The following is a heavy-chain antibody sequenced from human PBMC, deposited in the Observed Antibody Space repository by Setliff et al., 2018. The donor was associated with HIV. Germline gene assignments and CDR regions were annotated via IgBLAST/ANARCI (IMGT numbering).Heavy chain of an antibody. J-gene: IGHJ5*01. Sequence: PRESLKISCKGFGYSFSDNWIGWVRQMPGKGLEWMGIIYPDDSATRYSPSFQGQVTISADKSINTAYLRWRSLRASDTAIYFCAKHGFERKSPYNWFDSWGQGTLVTVSS. CDR2: IYPDDSAT. V-gene: IGHV5-51*01. CDR3: AKHGFERKSPYNWFDS. D-gene: IGHD3-16*01. CDR1: GYSFSDNW.